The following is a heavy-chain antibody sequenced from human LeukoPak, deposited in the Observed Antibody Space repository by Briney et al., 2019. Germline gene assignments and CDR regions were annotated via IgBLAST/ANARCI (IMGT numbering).Heavy chain of an antibody. D-gene: IGHD3-10*01. CDR3: TKGRSNHY. Sequence: GGSLRLSCAASGFTFSDFWMGWVRQAPGKGLEWVANINQDGSENYYVDSVKGRFTISGDNAKNSLYLQMNSLRAEDTAVYYCTKGRSNHYWGQGTLVTVST. CDR2: INQDGSEN. V-gene: IGHV3-7*01. J-gene: IGHJ4*02. CDR1: GFTFSDFW.